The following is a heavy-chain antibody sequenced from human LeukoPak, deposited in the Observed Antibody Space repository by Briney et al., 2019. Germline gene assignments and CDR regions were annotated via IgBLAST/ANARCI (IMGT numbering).Heavy chain of an antibody. CDR2: IYHGGSEN. CDR3: ARASRDGYNQNFDH. V-gene: IGHV5-51*01. D-gene: IGHD5-24*01. Sequence: GESLKISCKGLGYDFSTYWNAWVRQRPGKGLEWMGIIYHGGSENRYDPSFQGQVTISADRSTSTAYLQWSSLRASDTAMYYCARASRDGYNQNFDHWGQGTLVTVSS. J-gene: IGHJ4*02. CDR1: GYDFSTYW.